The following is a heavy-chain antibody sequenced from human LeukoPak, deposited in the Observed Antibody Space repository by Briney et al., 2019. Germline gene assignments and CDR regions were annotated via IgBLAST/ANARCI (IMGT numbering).Heavy chain of an antibody. D-gene: IGHD1-1*01. J-gene: IGHJ4*02. CDR1: GFTFSSYT. Sequence: PGGSLRLSCAASGFTFSSYTMNWVRQAPGKGLEWVSYISSSSSTIYYADSVKGRFTISRDNAKNLLYLQMDSLRVEDTAIYYCARDPRTVRIWGQGTPVTVSS. V-gene: IGHV3-48*04. CDR2: ISSSSSTI. CDR3: ARDPRTVRI.